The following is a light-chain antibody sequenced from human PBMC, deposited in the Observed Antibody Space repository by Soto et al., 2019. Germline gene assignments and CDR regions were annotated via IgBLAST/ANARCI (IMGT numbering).Light chain of an antibody. J-gene: IGKJ3*01. CDR1: QSVSSN. V-gene: IGKV3-15*01. CDR3: QQYNNWPPFT. CDR2: GAS. Sequence: EIVMTQSPATLSVSPGEGATLSCRASQSVSSNLAWYQQKPGQAPRLLIYGASTRAAGVPVRFSGSGSGTELTLTISSLQSEDFAVYYCQQYNNWPPFTFGPGTKVDIK.